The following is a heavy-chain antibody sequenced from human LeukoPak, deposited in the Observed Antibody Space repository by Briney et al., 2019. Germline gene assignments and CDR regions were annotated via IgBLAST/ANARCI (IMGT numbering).Heavy chain of an antibody. Sequence: GGSLRLSCAASGFTHNKSTYPFNTYAMHWVRQAPGQGPEWVAVISYDGNTQHYADSVKGRFTISRDNSKNTLYLQMNSLRAEDTAVYYCAKLGRIMVRGTHWDYWGQGTLVTVSS. CDR2: ISYDGNTQ. D-gene: IGHD3-10*01. J-gene: IGHJ4*02. V-gene: IGHV3-30-3*02. CDR1: GFTHNKSTYPFNTYA. CDR3: AKLGRIMVRGTHWDY.